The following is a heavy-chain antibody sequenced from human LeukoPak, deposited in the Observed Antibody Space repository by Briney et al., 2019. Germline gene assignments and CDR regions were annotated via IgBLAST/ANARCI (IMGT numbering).Heavy chain of an antibody. D-gene: IGHD5-24*01. V-gene: IGHV4-39*07. CDR1: GGSISSSSYY. Sequence: SETLSLTCTVSGGSISSSSYYWGWIRQPPGKGLEWIGSIYYSGSTYYNPSLKSRVTISVDTSKNQFSLKLTSVTAADTAVYYCAREGRDGYNWVSDYWGQGTLVTVSS. CDR3: AREGRDGYNWVSDY. J-gene: IGHJ4*02. CDR2: IYYSGST.